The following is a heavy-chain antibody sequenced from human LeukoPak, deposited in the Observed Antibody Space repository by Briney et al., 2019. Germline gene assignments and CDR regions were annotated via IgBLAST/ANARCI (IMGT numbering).Heavy chain of an antibody. Sequence: SVKVSCKASGGTFSSYAISWVRQAPGQGLEWMGGIIPIFGTANYAQKFQGRVTITADESTSTAYMELSSLRSEDTAVYYCASCVGYSSGWKEYYFHYWGQGTLVTVCS. CDR2: IIPIFGTA. J-gene: IGHJ4*02. D-gene: IGHD6-19*01. CDR1: GGTFSSYA. V-gene: IGHV1-69*13. CDR3: ASCVGYSSGWKEYYFHY.